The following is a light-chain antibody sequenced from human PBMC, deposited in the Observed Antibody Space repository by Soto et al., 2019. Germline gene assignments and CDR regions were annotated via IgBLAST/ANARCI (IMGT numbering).Light chain of an antibody. J-gene: IGLJ3*02. CDR1: SVSIASNY. Sequence: NFMLTQHHSVSESPGKTVIISCTRSSVSIASNYVQWYQQRPGSYPTTVIYEDNQRPSGVPDRFSGSIDSSSNSASLTISGLETEDEADYFCQSYDATNQVFGEGTKVTVL. CDR3: QSYDATNQV. CDR2: EDN. V-gene: IGLV6-57*01.